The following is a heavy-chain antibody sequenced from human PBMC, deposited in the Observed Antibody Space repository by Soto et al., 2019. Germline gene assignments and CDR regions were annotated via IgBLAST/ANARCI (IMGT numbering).Heavy chain of an antibody. CDR1: GFTFSNAW. J-gene: IGHJ4*02. D-gene: IGHD5-12*01. Sequence: GGSLRLSCAASGFTFSNAWMSWVRQAPGKGLEWVGRIKSKTDGGTTDYAAPVKGRFTISRDDSKNTLYLQMNSLRAEDTAVYYCARGFYSGYEMYYFDYWGQGTLVTVSS. CDR3: ARGFYSGYEMYYFDY. CDR2: IKSKTDGGTT. V-gene: IGHV3-15*01.